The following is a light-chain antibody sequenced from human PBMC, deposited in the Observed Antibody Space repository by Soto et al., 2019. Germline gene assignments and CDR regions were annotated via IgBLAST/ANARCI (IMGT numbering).Light chain of an antibody. Sequence: QLVLTQSPSASASLGDSVKLTCTLSSGHSSYDIAWHQQQPDQGPRYLMKIKSDGSHTKGDGVPDRFSGSSSGADRYLTISSHQSEDEADYYCQTWGTGIHVVFGGGTKLTVL. CDR2: IKSDGSH. CDR1: SGHSSYD. CDR3: QTWGTGIHVV. V-gene: IGLV4-69*01. J-gene: IGLJ2*01.